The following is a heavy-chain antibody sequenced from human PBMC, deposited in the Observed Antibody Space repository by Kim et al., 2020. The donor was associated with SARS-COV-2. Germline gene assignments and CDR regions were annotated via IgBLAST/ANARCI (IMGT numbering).Heavy chain of an antibody. D-gene: IGHD1-26*01. J-gene: IGHJ4*02. V-gene: IGHV3-23*03. CDR3: AKSFGSGSYYGIDY. Sequence: ADPRQGRFTISRDNSKNTLYLQMNSLRAEDTAVYYCAKSFGSGSYYGIDYWGQGTLVTVSS.